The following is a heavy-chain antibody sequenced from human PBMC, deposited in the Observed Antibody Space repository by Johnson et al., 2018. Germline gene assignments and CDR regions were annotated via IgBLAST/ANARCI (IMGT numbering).Heavy chain of an antibody. V-gene: IGHV3-15*07. CDR1: AFTFSNAW. CDR2: IKNKVDGGTT. J-gene: IGHJ3*02. D-gene: IGHD3-16*01. CDR3: TTEGGGRWGSDAFEI. Sequence: EVQLVESGGGLVKPGGSLRLSCAASAFTFSNAWMNWVRQAPGKGLEWVGRIKNKVDGGTTDYAAPVKGRLNISKDDSKNTLYLKMSSLKTEETAVYYCTTEGGGRWGSDAFEIWGQGRMVTVSS.